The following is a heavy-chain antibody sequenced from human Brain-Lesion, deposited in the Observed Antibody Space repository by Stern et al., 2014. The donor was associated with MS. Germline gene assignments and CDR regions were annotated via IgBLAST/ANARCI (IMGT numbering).Heavy chain of an antibody. CDR2: FYTGGGA. J-gene: IGHJ5*02. V-gene: IGHV4-61*02. CDR3: ARGKSFDDFWSGNNWFDP. D-gene: IGHD3-3*01. CDR1: GDSINSGSYY. Sequence: QMQLVQSGPGLVKPSQTLSLTCTVSGDSINSGSYYWSWIRQSAGNGPEWIGRFYTGGGANYTPPLMSGVTISIDPSKTQFSLKLRSVTAADTAVYYCARGKSFDDFWSGNNWFDPWGQGTLVTVSS.